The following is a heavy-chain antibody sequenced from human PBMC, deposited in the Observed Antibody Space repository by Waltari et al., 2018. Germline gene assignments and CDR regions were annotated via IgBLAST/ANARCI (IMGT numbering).Heavy chain of an antibody. CDR1: GFTFSNYW. Sequence: EVQLVESGGDLVQPGGSLRLSCVASGFTFSNYWMSWVRQAPGKGRGWVANIKQDGSDKYYVDSVKGRLTISRDNTNNSLYLQRSSRRVEDTAVYYCTRGAWNPGMMQDFWGQGSLVSVFS. CDR3: TRGAWNPGMMQDF. CDR2: IKQDGSDK. V-gene: IGHV3-7*03. D-gene: IGHD1-1*01. J-gene: IGHJ4*02.